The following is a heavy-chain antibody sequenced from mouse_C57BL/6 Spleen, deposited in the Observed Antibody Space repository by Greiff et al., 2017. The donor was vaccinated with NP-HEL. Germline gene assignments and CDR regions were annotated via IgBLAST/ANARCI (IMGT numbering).Heavy chain of an antibody. Sequence: QVQLQQPGAELVKPGASVKLSCKASGYTFTSYWMHWVKQRPGQGLEWIGMIHPNSGSTNYNEKFKSKATLTVDKSSSTAYMQLRSLTSEDSAVYYCAPITTVVATNFDVWGTGTTVTVSS. CDR3: APITTVVATNFDV. CDR2: IHPNSGST. J-gene: IGHJ1*03. V-gene: IGHV1-64*01. D-gene: IGHD1-1*01. CDR1: GYTFTSYW.